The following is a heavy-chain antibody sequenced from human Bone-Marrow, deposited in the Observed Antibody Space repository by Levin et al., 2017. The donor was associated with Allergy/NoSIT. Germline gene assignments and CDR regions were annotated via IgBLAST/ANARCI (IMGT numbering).Heavy chain of an antibody. V-gene: IGHV3-7*01. J-gene: IGHJ4*02. CDR3: ARDLFPEGTPFDS. CDR1: GFTFGSYW. D-gene: IGHD1-14*01. Sequence: GESLKISCAASGFTFGSYWMSWVRQAPGKGLEWVANIKQDGSEKYYVDSVKGRFTISRDNAKNSLYLQMNSLRAEDTAVFYCARDLFPEGTPFDSWGQGTLVTVSS. CDR2: IKQDGSEK.